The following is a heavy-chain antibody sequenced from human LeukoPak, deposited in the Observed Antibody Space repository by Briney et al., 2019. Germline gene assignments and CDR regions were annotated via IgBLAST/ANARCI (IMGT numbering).Heavy chain of an antibody. CDR3: AKDRDSNWYPYFEY. V-gene: IGHV3-23*01. CDR2: ISGSGGSA. CDR1: GFTFSSYA. J-gene: IGHJ4*02. D-gene: IGHD4-11*01. Sequence: GGSLRLSCAASGFTFSSYAMSWVRQAPGKGLEWVSAISGSGGSAYYADSVKGRFTISRDNSRNSLYLDINSLRTEDTAVYYCAKDRDSNWYPYFEYWGQGTLITVSS.